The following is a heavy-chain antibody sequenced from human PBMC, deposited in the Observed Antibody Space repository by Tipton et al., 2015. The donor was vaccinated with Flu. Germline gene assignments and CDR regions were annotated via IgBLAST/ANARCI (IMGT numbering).Heavy chain of an antibody. CDR2: ISSSSSYI. Sequence: SLRLSCAASGFTFSSYSMNWVRQAPGKGLEWVSSISSSSSYIYYADSVKGRFTISRDNAKNSLYLQMNSLRAEDTAVYYCARDRGVSRGIFDYWGQGTLVTVSS. V-gene: IGHV3-21*01. J-gene: IGHJ4*02. CDR3: ARDRGVSRGIFDY. D-gene: IGHD3-16*01. CDR1: GFTFSSYS.